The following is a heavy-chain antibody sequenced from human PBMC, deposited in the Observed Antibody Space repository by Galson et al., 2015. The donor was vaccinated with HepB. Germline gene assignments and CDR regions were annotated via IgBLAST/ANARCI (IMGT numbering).Heavy chain of an antibody. V-gene: IGHV3-30*04. CDR1: GFSFTTHT. D-gene: IGHD6-13*01. Sequence: SLRLSCAASGFSFTTHTMHWVRQAPGKGLEWVAVISSDGNIKYYADSVKGRFTISRDNSKNTLYLQMTSLRAEDTAVYYCARVGYSSSWFVTSYYFDYWGRGTLVTVSS. CDR2: ISSDGNIK. J-gene: IGHJ4*02. CDR3: ARVGYSSSWFVTSYYFDY.